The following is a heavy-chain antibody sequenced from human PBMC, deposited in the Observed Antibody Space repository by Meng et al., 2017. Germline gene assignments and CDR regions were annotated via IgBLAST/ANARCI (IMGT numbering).Heavy chain of an antibody. J-gene: IGHJ4*02. Sequence: QVQVGQSGAEVKKPGSSVKVSCKASGGTFSSYAISWVRQAPGQGLEWMGGIIPIFGTANYAQKFQGRVTITADESTSTAYMELSSLRSEDTAVYYCARVLRDGYNLGYWGQGTLVTVSS. V-gene: IGHV1-69*01. CDR3: ARVLRDGYNLGY. CDR1: GGTFSSYA. CDR2: IIPIFGTA. D-gene: IGHD5-24*01.